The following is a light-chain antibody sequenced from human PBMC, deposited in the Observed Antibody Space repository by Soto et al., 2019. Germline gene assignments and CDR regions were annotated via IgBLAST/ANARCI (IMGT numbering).Light chain of an antibody. Sequence: EIVLTQSPATLSLSPGDRATLSCRASQGISRFLAWYQQKPGQVPRLLIYDASSRAVGVPSRFSGSGSGTDFTLTISGQEPEDFAMYYCHQRAHWPLSFGGGTKIEIK. V-gene: IGKV3-11*01. CDR2: DAS. J-gene: IGKJ4*01. CDR3: HQRAHWPLS. CDR1: QGISRF.